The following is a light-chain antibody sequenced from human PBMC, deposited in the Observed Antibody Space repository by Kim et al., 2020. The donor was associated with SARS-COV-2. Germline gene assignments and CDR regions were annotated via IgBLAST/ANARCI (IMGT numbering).Light chain of an antibody. J-gene: IGLJ2*01. CDR1: SLRSYY. Sequence: SSELTQDPAVSVALGQTVRITCQGDSLRSYYASWYQQKPGQAPVLVIYGKNNRPSGIPDRFSGFSSGNTASLTTTGAQAEDEADYYCNSRDSSGNHRFGG. CDR2: GKN. V-gene: IGLV3-19*01. CDR3: NSRDSSGNHR.